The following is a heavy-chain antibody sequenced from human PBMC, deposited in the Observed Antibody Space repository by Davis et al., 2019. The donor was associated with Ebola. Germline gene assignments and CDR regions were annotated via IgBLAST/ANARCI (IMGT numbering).Heavy chain of an antibody. D-gene: IGHD5-18*01. CDR3: ARRGYSYGSQYWVDY. CDR1: GYSFTSYW. J-gene: IGHJ4*02. V-gene: IGHV5-51*01. Sequence: KVSCKGSGYSFTSYWIGWVRQMPGKGLEWMGIIYPGDSDTRYSPSFQGQVTISVDKSISTAYLQWSSLKASDSAMYYCARRGYSYGSQYWVDYWGQGTLVTVSS. CDR2: IYPGDSDT.